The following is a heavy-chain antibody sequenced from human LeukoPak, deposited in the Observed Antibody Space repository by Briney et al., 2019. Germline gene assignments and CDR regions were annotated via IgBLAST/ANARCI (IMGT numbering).Heavy chain of an antibody. J-gene: IGHJ4*02. D-gene: IGHD2-8*01. Sequence: GGSLRLSCAASGFTFSSYWMHWVRQAPGKGLVWVSRINSDGSSTSYADSVKGRFTISRDNAKNTLYLQMNSLRAEDTAVYHCARVYCTNGVCYNIFDYWGQGTLVTVSS. CDR2: INSDGSST. CDR1: GFTFSSYW. CDR3: ARVYCTNGVCYNIFDY. V-gene: IGHV3-74*01.